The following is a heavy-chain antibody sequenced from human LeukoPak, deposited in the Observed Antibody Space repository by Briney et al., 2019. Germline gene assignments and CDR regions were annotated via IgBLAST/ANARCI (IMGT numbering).Heavy chain of an antibody. CDR1: GGSISSYY. J-gene: IGHJ4*02. CDR2: IYYSGST. Sequence: ASETLSLTCTVPGGSISSYYWSWIRQPPGKGLEWIGYIYYSGSTNYNPSLKSRVTISVDTSKNQFSLKLSSVTAADTAVYYCARETPLMITFGGVIVDWGQGTLVTVSS. V-gene: IGHV4-59*12. CDR3: ARETPLMITFGGVIVD. D-gene: IGHD3-16*02.